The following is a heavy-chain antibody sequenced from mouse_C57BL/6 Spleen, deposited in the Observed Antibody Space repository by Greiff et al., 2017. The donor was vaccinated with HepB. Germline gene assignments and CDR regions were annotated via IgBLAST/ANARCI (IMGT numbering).Heavy chain of an antibody. Sequence: EVQLQQSGAELVRPGASVKLSCTASGFNIKDDYMHWVKQRPEQGLEWIGWIDPENGDTEYASKFQGKATITADTSSNTAYLQLSSLTSEDTAVSYFTRYGTPGYFDYWGQGTTLTVSS. CDR3: TRYGTPGYFDY. CDR1: GFNIKDDY. V-gene: IGHV14-4*01. J-gene: IGHJ2*01. D-gene: IGHD2-10*02. CDR2: IDPENGDT.